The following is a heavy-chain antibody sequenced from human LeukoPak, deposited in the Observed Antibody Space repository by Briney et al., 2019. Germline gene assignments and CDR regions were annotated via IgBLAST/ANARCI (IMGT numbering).Heavy chain of an antibody. Sequence: SETLSLTCAVYGGSFSGYYWSWIRQPPGKGLEWIGEINHSGSTNYNPSLKSRVTISVDTFKNQFSLKLSSVTAADTAVYYCARGPYDFWSGYPAWGQGTLVTVSS. CDR2: INHSGST. CDR3: ARGPYDFWSGYPA. J-gene: IGHJ5*02. V-gene: IGHV4-34*01. D-gene: IGHD3-3*01. CDR1: GGSFSGYY.